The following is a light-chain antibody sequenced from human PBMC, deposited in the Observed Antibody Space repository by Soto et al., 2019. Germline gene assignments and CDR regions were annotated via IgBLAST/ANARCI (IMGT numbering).Light chain of an antibody. V-gene: IGKV3-20*01. J-gene: IGKJ4*01. CDR1: QSISSSY. Sequence: EIVLTQSPGTLSLSPGERATLSCRASQSISSSYLAWYQQKPGQAPRLLIYGASSRATGIPDRFSGSGSGTEFTLTISCLQSEDFATYYCQQYYSYPLTFGGGTKVDIK. CDR2: GAS. CDR3: QQYYSYPLT.